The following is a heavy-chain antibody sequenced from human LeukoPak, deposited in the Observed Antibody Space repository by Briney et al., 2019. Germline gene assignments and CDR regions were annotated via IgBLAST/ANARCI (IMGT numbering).Heavy chain of an antibody. CDR2: IVVGSGNT. D-gene: IGHD4-11*01. Sequence: SVKVSCKASGFTFTSSAMQWVRQARGQRLEWIGWIVVGSGNTNYAQKFQERVTITRDMSTSTAYMELSSLRSEDTAVYYCARDRYFGVTTGSWFDPWGQGTLVTVSS. J-gene: IGHJ5*02. CDR3: ARDRYFGVTTGSWFDP. V-gene: IGHV1-58*02. CDR1: GFTFTSSA.